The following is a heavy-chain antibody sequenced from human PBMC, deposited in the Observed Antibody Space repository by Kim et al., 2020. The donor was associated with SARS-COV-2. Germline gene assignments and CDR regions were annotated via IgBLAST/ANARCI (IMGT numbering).Heavy chain of an antibody. V-gene: IGHV4-34*01. D-gene: IGHD3-9*01. CDR3: ARRIWGHYDILTGYYRLNWFDP. J-gene: IGHJ5*02. CDR2: INHSGST. CDR1: GGSFSGYY. Sequence: SETLSLTCAVYGGSFSGYYWSWIRQPPGKGLEWIGEINHSGSTNYNPSLKSRVTISVDTSKNQFSLKLSSVTAADTAVYYCARRIWGHYDILTGYYRLNWFDPWGQGTLVTVSS.